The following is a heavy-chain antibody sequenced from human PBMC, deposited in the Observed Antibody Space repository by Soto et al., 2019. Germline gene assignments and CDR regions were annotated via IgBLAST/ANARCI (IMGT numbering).Heavy chain of an antibody. D-gene: IGHD3-3*01. V-gene: IGHV3-30*18. J-gene: IGHJ4*02. CDR3: AKRQSFDFWSGYLPFFDY. CDR2: ISYDGSNK. Sequence: GGSLRLSCAASGFTFSSYGMHWVRQAPGKGLEWVAVISYDGSNKYYADFVKGRFTVSRDDSKNTLYLHMSSLRVEDTAIYFCAKRQSFDFWSGYLPFFDYWGQGTPVTVSS. CDR1: GFTFSSYG.